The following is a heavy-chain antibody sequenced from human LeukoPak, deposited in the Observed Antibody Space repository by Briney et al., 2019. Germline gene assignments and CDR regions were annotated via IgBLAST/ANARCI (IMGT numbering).Heavy chain of an antibody. J-gene: IGHJ4*02. CDR3: ARGQWFGDY. Sequence: SETLSLTCTVSGGSISIHYWSWIRQPPGKGLEWIGYISYSGSTNYNPSLKSRVTISVDTSKNQFSLKLSSVTAADTAVYYCARGQWFGDYWGQGTLVTVSS. CDR1: GGSISIHY. CDR2: ISYSGST. V-gene: IGHV4-59*11. D-gene: IGHD3-22*01.